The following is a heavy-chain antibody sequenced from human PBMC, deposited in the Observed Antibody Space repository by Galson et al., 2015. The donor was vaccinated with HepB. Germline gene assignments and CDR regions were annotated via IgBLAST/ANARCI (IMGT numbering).Heavy chain of an antibody. J-gene: IGHJ4*02. D-gene: IGHD6-19*01. V-gene: IGHV3-23*01. Sequence: ALRLSCAASGFTFSSNAMSWVRQAPGKGLEWVSAISGSGGSTYYADSVKGRFTISRDYSKNTLYLQMNSLRAEDTAVYYCAKKKPFIGVAGYDYWGQGTLVTVSS. CDR2: ISGSGGST. CDR1: GFTFSSNA. CDR3: AKKKPFIGVAGYDY.